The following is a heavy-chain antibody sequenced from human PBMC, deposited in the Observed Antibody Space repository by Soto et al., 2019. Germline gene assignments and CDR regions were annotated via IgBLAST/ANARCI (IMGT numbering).Heavy chain of an antibody. V-gene: IGHV3-74*01. CDR1: GFTFSSSW. CDR3: ARGSGYLDY. D-gene: IGHD3-16*02. J-gene: IGHJ4*02. Sequence: GSLRLSCAASGFTFSSSWMHWVRQPPGKGLVWVSRINGDGSTTNYADSVKGRFTISRDNAKNTLYMQLSSLRAEDTAVYYCARGSGYLDYWGQGALVTVSS. CDR2: INGDGSTT.